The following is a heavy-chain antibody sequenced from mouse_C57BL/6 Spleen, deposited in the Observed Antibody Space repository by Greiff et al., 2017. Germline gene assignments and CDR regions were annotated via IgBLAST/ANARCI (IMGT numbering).Heavy chain of an antibody. CDR1: GYAFSSSW. D-gene: IGHD2-1*01. V-gene: IGHV1-82*01. CDR2: IYPGDGDT. Sequence: QVQLQQSGPELVKPGASVKISCKASGYAFSSSWMNWVKQRPGKGLEWIGRIYPGDGDTNYNGKFKGKATLTADKSSSTAYMQLSSLTSEDSAVYFCAPNGNLYAMDYWGQGTSVTVSS. CDR3: APNGNLYAMDY. J-gene: IGHJ4*01.